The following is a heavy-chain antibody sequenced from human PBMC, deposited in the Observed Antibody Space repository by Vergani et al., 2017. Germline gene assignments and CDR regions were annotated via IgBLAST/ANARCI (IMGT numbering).Heavy chain of an antibody. J-gene: IGHJ2*01. CDR1: GDSIISRSYY. CDR2: IYNSGNG. D-gene: IGHD3-16*01. CDR3: ANGKYYSDSTSHCRGGYFDV. Sequence: QMQLQESGPGLVKASETLSLTCTVSGDSIISRSYYWGWIRQPPGKGLEWIGSIYNSGNGDSSSSLKSRVTISADTSKNQFSLRLTSVTAAETAVYYFANGKYYSDSTSHCRGGYFDVWGRGTLVTVPS. V-gene: IGHV4-39*01.